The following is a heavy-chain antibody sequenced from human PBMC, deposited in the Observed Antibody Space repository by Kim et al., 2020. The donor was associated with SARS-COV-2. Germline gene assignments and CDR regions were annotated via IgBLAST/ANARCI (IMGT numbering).Heavy chain of an antibody. Sequence: SETLSLTCTVSGGSMKNNFWSWIRRSPGKGLEWIGNIYYTGSTNYNPSLKSRVTISVDTSKNQFSLKMSSVTAADTAVYYCARDRGPSYGPNYNWLAPWGQGTLVTVSS. J-gene: IGHJ5*02. V-gene: IGHV4-59*13. CDR2: IYYTGST. CDR3: ARDRGPSYGPNYNWLAP. CDR1: GGSMKNNF. D-gene: IGHD5-18*01.